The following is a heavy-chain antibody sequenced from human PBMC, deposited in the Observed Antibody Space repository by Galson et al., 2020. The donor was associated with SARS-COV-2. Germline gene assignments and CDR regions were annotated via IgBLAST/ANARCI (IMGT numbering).Heavy chain of an antibody. CDR2: ISGSGRST. J-gene: IGHJ5*02. CDR3: AKHWASSWGGDWLDP. V-gene: IGHV3-23*01. Sequence: GGSLRLSCAASGFTFSNYAMSWVRQAPGKGLEWVSTISGSGRSTNYADTVKGRYTISRDNSNNTLYVQMSSLRADDTAVYYCAKHWASSWGGDWLDPWGQGTLVTVSS. CDR1: GFTFSNYA. D-gene: IGHD6-13*01.